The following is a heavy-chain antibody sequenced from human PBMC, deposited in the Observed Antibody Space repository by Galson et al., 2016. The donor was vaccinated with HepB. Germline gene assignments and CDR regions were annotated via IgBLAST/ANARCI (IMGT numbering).Heavy chain of an antibody. CDR3: IGRDFGDYGGVIYYFDY. Sequence: SLRLSCAASGFTFSGSAMHWVHQASGKGLEWVGRIRSKANNYAAAYAASVKGRFTISRDDSKNTAYLGMSSLKTEDTDVYYCIGRDFGDYGGVIYYFDYWGQGTLVTVSS. CDR2: IRSKANNYAA. J-gene: IGHJ4*02. V-gene: IGHV3-73*01. D-gene: IGHD4-17*01. CDR1: GFTFSGSA.